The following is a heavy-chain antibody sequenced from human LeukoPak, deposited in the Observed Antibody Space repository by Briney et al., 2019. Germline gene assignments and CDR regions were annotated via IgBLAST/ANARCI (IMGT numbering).Heavy chain of an antibody. CDR2: IRYDGSNK. CDR1: GFTFSSYG. CDR3: AKVYPLGFHFDY. V-gene: IGHV3-30*02. J-gene: IGHJ4*02. Sequence: VGSLRLSCAASGFTFSSYGMHWVRQAPGKWLEWGAFIRYDGSNKYYADSVQGRFTISRHNSKNTLYMQMNRLRAEHTAVYYCAKVYPLGFHFDYWGQGTLVTVSS. D-gene: IGHD7-27*01.